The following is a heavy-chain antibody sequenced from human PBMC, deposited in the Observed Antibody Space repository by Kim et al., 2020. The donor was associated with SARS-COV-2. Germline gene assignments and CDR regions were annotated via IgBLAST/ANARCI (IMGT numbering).Heavy chain of an antibody. Sequence: GSVKCRFTISRENAKNSLYLQMNSLRAGDTAVYYCARQYNYGSYYYGMDVWGQGTTVTVSS. CDR3: ARQYNYGSYYYGMDV. V-gene: IGHV3-13*01. D-gene: IGHD5-18*01. J-gene: IGHJ6*02.